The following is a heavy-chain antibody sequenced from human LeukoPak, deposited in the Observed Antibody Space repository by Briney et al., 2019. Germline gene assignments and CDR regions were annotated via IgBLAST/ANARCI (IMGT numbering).Heavy chain of an antibody. D-gene: IGHD6-6*01. CDR2: INHSGST. J-gene: IGHJ4*02. Sequence: SETLSLTCAVYGGSFSGYYWSWIRQPPGKGLEWIGGINHSGSTNYNPSLKSRVTISVDTSKNQFSLKLSSVTAADTAVYYCARGRRFSIAARPFDYWGQGTLVTVSS. V-gene: IGHV4-34*01. CDR1: GGSFSGYY. CDR3: ARGRRFSIAARPFDY.